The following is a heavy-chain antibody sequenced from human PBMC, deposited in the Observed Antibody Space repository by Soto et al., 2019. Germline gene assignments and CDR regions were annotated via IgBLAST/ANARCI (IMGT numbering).Heavy chain of an antibody. J-gene: IGHJ3*02. Sequence: QVQLQQWGAGLLKPSETLSLTCAVYGGFVTSGSYYWSWIRQPPGKGLEWIGEMSHSGGTHFNPSLKSRVTISVDTSKNQFTRKMSSVTAEETTLYYCARVERGTATTVVDAFDIWGPGTMVTVSS. V-gene: IGHV4-34*01. CDR3: ARVERGTATTVVDAFDI. CDR1: GGFVTSGSYY. D-gene: IGHD1-1*01. CDR2: MSHSGGT.